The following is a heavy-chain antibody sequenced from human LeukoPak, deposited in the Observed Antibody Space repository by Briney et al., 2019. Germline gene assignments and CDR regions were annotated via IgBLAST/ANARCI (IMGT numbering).Heavy chain of an antibody. CDR2: IYPGDSDT. CDR3: ARRGVEMATPYDY. CDR1: GYSFTSYW. D-gene: IGHD5-24*01. J-gene: IGHJ4*02. V-gene: IGHV5-51*01. Sequence: GESLKISCKGSGYSFTSYWIGGVGQMPGKGLEWMGIIYPGDSDTRYSPSFQGQVTISADKSIRTAYLQWSSLKASDTAIYYCARRGVEMATPYDYWGQGTLVTVSS.